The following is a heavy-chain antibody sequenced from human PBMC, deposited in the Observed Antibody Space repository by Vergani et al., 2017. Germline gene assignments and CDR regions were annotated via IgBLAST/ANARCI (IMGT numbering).Heavy chain of an antibody. J-gene: IGHJ6*02. CDR1: GYSFTSYW. V-gene: IGHV5-10-1*01. CDR3: ARLWVGATHYYGMDV. Sequence: EVQLVQSGAEVKKPGESLRISCKGSGYSFTSYWISWVRQMPGKGLEWMGRIDPSDSYTNYSPSFQGHVTISADKSISTAYLQWSSLNASDTAMYYCARLWVGATHYYGMDVWGQGTTVTVS. CDR2: IDPSDSYT. D-gene: IGHD1-26*01.